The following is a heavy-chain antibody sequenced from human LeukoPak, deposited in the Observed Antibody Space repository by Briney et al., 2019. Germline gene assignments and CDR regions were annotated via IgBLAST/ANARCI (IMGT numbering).Heavy chain of an antibody. D-gene: IGHD4-17*01. Sequence: GGSLRLSCAASGFTFSSYAMSWVRQAPGKGLEWVSAISGSGGSTYYADSVKGRFTISRDNSKNTLYLQMNSLRAEDTAVYYCAKDLGGYGDGAYILDYWGQGTLVTVSS. V-gene: IGHV3-23*01. J-gene: IGHJ4*02. CDR3: AKDLGGYGDGAYILDY. CDR2: ISGSGGST. CDR1: GFTFSSYA.